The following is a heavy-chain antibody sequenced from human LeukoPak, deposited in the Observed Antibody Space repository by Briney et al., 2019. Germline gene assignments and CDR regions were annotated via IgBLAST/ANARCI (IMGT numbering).Heavy chain of an antibody. CDR3: AKGRYDSSGYYFDY. D-gene: IGHD3-22*01. J-gene: IGHJ4*02. CDR1: GFTFDDYT. CDR2: ISWDGGST. V-gene: IGHV3-43*01. Sequence: GGSLRLSCAASGFTFDDYTMHWVRQAPGKGLEWVSLISWDGGSTYYADSVKGRFTISRGNSKSSLYLQMNSLRPEDTALYYCAKGRYDSSGYYFDYWGQGTLVTVSS.